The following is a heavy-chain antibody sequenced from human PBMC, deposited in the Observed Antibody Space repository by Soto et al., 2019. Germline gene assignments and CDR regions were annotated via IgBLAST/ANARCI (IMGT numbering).Heavy chain of an antibody. D-gene: IGHD1-1*01. V-gene: IGHV4-34*01. Sequence: QVQLQQWGAGLLKPSETLSLTCAVYGGSFSGYYWSWIRQPPGKGLEWIGDINHSGSTNYNPSLKSRVTISVDTSKNQFSLKLSSVTAADTAVYYCARGPTTGTTGGYYFDYWGQGTLVTVSS. CDR1: GGSFSGYY. CDR3: ARGPTTGTTGGYYFDY. CDR2: INHSGST. J-gene: IGHJ4*02.